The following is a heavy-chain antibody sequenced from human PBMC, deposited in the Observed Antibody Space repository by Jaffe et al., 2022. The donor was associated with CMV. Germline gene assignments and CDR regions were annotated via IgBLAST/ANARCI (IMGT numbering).Heavy chain of an antibody. CDR1: GGSISSYY. Sequence: QVQLQESGPGLVKPSETLSLTCTVSGGSISSYYWSWIRQPAGKGLEWIGRIYTSGSTNYNPSLKSRVTMSVDTSKNQFSLKLSSVTAADTAVYYCARDRGIAAAGRSWDYYYGMDVWGQGTTVTVSS. J-gene: IGHJ6*02. CDR3: ARDRGIAAAGRSWDYYYGMDV. CDR2: IYTSGST. D-gene: IGHD6-13*01. V-gene: IGHV4-4*07.